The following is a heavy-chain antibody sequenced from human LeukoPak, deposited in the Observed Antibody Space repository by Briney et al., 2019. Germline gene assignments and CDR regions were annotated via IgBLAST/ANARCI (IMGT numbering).Heavy chain of an antibody. CDR2: ISSSGSTI. D-gene: IGHD3-3*01. V-gene: IGHV3-11*04. J-gene: IGHJ4*02. Sequence: GGSLRPSCAASGFTFSDYYMSWIRQAPGKGLEWVSYISSSGSTIYYADSVKGRFTISRDNAKNSLYLQMNSLRAEDTAVYYCARRYYDFWSGYSSFDYWGQGTLVTVSS. CDR3: ARRYYDFWSGYSSFDY. CDR1: GFTFSDYY.